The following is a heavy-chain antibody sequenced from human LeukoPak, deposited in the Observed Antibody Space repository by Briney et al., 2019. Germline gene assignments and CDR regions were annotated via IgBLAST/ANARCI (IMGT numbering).Heavy chain of an antibody. J-gene: IGHJ4*02. Sequence: GGSLRLSCAASGFTFSIYWMSWVRQAPGKGLEWVAHINQDGSQKYYVDSVKGRFTISRDNAKNSFFLQMNSLRAEDTAVYYCATSEIVATISPGEVEYWGQGTLVTVSS. CDR3: ATSEIVATISPGEVEY. CDR2: INQDGSQK. D-gene: IGHD5-12*01. CDR1: GFTFSIYW. V-gene: IGHV3-7*01.